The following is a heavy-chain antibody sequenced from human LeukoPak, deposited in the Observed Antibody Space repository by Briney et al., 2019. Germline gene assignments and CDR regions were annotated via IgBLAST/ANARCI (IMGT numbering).Heavy chain of an antibody. CDR1: GDSINSSSYS. D-gene: IGHD3/OR15-3a*01. Sequence: SETLSLTCTVSGDSINSSSYSWGWIRQPPGKGLEWIGSIYYSGSTYYNPSLKSRVTISVDTSKNQFSLKLSSVTAADTAVYYCARGLNPWGQGTLVTVSS. CDR3: ARGLNP. V-gene: IGHV4-39*01. CDR2: IYYSGST. J-gene: IGHJ5*02.